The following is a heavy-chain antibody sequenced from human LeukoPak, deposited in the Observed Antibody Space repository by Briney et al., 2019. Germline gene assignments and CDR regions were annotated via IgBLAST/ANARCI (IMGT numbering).Heavy chain of an antibody. Sequence: GGSLRLSCAASEFSVGSNYMTWVRQAPGKGLEWVSGISGNGDSTYYADSVKGRFTISRDNSKNTLYLQMNSLRAEDTAVYYCAKDRGHFYWYFDLWGRGILVTVSS. D-gene: IGHD3-10*01. CDR2: ISGNGDST. J-gene: IGHJ2*01. V-gene: IGHV3-23*01. CDR1: EFSVGSNY. CDR3: AKDRGHFYWYFDL.